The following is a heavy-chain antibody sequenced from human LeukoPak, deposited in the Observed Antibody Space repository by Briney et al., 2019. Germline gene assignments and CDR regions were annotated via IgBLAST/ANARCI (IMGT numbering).Heavy chain of an antibody. V-gene: IGHV4-59*12. CDR1: GGSISSYY. D-gene: IGHD3-3*01. CDR3: ARDGYVLDDFWSGYYFGLPRQDAFDI. CDR2: IYYSGST. J-gene: IGHJ3*02. Sequence: SETLSLTCTVSGGSISSYYWSWIRQPPGKGLEWIGYIYYSGSTYYNPSLKSRVTISVDTSKNQFSLKLSSVTAADTAVYYCARDGYVLDDFWSGYYFGLPRQDAFDIWGQGTMVTVSS.